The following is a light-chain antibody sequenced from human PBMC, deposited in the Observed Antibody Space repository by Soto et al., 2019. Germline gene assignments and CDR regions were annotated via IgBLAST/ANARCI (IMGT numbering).Light chain of an antibody. CDR1: QTISNY. CDR2: TAA. CDR3: QQSYSAPTT. Sequence: DIQMTQSPPSLSASVGDRVTITCRASQTISNYLNWYQQKSGQAPKLLIYTAASLQSVVPSRFSGSGSGTDFTLTITTLQPEDFATYYCQQSYSAPTTFGGGTKVEI. J-gene: IGKJ4*01. V-gene: IGKV1-39*01.